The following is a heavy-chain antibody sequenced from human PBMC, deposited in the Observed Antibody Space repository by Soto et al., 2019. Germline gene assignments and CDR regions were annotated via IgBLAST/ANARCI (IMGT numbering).Heavy chain of an antibody. D-gene: IGHD3-16*01. V-gene: IGHV4-39*02. CDR1: GSISSSSYY. CDR2: IYYSGST. J-gene: IGHJ3*02. CDR3: AREPAQGGDI. Sequence: GSISSSSYYWGWIRQPPGKGLEWIGSIYYSGSTYYKPSLKSRVTXSXDTSKNQFSLKLSXXXAADTAVYYCAREPAQGGDIWGQGTMVTVSS.